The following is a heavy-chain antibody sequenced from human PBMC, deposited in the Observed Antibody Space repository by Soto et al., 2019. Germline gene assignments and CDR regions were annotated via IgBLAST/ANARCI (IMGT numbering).Heavy chain of an antibody. Sequence: PGGSLRLSCIVSGLGFSLHGMNWVRQAPGKGLEWISHISNRGTYIYYADSVKGRFTISRNNGGNALYLEMNSLRGEDTAVYHCAVRNLYFGSYGMDVWGQGTTVTV. J-gene: IGHJ6*02. CDR1: GLGFSLHG. V-gene: IGHV3-21*05. CDR2: ISNRGTYI. D-gene: IGHD2-8*01. CDR3: AVRNLYFGSYGMDV.